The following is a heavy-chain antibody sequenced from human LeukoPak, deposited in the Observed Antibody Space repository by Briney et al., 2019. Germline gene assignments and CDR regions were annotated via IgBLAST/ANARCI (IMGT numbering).Heavy chain of an antibody. CDR1: GGTFSSYA. CDR3: ARDEGVTYSGSYASFDY. CDR2: IIPIFGTA. D-gene: IGHD1-26*01. J-gene: IGHJ4*02. V-gene: IGHV1-69*01. Sequence: GSSVKVSCKASGGTFSSYAISWVRQAPGQGLEWMGGIIPIFGTANYAQKFQGRVTITADESTSTAYMELSSLRSEDTAVYYCARDEGVTYSGSYASFDYWGQGTLVTVSS.